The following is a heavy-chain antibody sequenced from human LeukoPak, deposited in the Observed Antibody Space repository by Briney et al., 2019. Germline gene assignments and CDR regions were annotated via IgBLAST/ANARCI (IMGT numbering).Heavy chain of an antibody. Sequence: GGSLRLSCAASGFTFSSYGMHWVRQAPGKGLEWVAVISYDGSNKYYADSVKGRFTISRDTSKNTLYLQMNSLRAEDTAVYYCARGLLGIDFWGQGTLATVSS. CDR2: ISYDGSNK. V-gene: IGHV3-30*03. J-gene: IGHJ4*02. CDR1: GFTFSSYG. CDR3: ARGLLGIDF. D-gene: IGHD2-8*02.